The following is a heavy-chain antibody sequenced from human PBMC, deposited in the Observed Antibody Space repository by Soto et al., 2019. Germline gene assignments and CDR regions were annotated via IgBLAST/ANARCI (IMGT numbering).Heavy chain of an antibody. V-gene: IGHV4-61*01. CDR2: IYYSGCT. J-gene: IGHJ4*02. CDR1: GGSVSSGSYY. CDR3: ARYPYGDFTHYFDY. Sequence: SETLSLTCTVSGGSVSSGSYYWSWIRQPPGKGLEWIGYIYYSGCTNYNPSLKSRVTISVDTSKNQFSLELSSVTAADTAVYYCARYPYGDFTHYFDYWGQGTLVTVSS. D-gene: IGHD4-17*01.